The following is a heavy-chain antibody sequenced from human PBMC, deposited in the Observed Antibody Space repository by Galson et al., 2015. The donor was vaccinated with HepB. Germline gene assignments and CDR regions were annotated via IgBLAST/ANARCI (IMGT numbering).Heavy chain of an antibody. CDR1: GYTFTSYA. V-gene: IGHV7-4-1*02. J-gene: IGHJ3*02. D-gene: IGHD3-10*01. Sequence: SVKVSCKASGYTFTSYAMNWVRQAPGQGLEWMGWINTNTGNPTYAQGFTGRFVFSLDTSVSTAYLQISSLKAEDTAVYYCARDREWDYGSGSYYLWSAFDIWGQGTMVTVSS. CDR3: ARDREWDYGSGSYYLWSAFDI. CDR2: INTNTGNP.